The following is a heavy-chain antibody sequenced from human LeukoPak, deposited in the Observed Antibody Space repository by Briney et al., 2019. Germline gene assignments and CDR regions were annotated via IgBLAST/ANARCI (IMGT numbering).Heavy chain of an antibody. Sequence: SETLSLTCAVYGGSFSGYYWSWIRQPPGKGLEWIGEINHSGSTNYNPSLKSRVTISVDTSKNQFSLKLSSVTAADTAVYYCARDHIYGDYNYYYYMDVWGKGTTVTISS. D-gene: IGHD4-17*01. CDR2: INHSGST. V-gene: IGHV4-34*01. CDR3: ARDHIYGDYNYYYYMDV. J-gene: IGHJ6*03. CDR1: GGSFSGYY.